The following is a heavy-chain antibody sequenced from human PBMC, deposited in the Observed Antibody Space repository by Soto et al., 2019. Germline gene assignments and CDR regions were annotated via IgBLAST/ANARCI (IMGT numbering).Heavy chain of an antibody. Sequence: NPSETLSITCTVSGDCISSGSNWQSILQPPEEGPEWIASIYHGGTTFYTPSLTSRISISVDTSKNEFCLRLTSVPAADTATYSCARLHVMGVAGSTFDYWGPGTLVTVSS. CDR3: ARLHVMGVAGSTFDY. D-gene: IGHD6-19*01. J-gene: IGHJ4*03. CDR1: GDCISSGSN. V-gene: IGHV4-38-2*02. CDR2: IYHGGTT.